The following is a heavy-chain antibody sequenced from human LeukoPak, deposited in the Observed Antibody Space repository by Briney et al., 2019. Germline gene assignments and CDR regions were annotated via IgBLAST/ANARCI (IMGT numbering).Heavy chain of an antibody. D-gene: IGHD3-22*01. CDR3: ARGTKVLYYYDSSDSTRGMDV. V-gene: IGHV3-21*01. Sequence: ETLSLTCIVSGGSISSSRDYWAWIRQPPGEGLEWVSSISSGRSYIYYADSVKGRFTISRDNAKNSLYLQMNSLRAEDTAVYYCARGTKVLYYYDSSDSTRGMDVWGKGTTVTISS. CDR1: GGSISSSR. CDR2: ISSGRSYI. J-gene: IGHJ6*03.